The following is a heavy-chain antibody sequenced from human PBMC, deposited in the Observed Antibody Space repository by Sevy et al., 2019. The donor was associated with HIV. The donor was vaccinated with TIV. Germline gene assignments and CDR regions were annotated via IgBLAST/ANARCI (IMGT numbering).Heavy chain of an antibody. D-gene: IGHD3-16*01. CDR1: GFTFSANR. CDR3: AHETFGRFES. J-gene: IGHJ4*02. CDR2: IKADGSDK. Sequence: GGSLRLSCAASGFTFSANRTNWVRQAPGKGLEWVANIKADGSDKHYVDSVEGRFTISSDNAKNLLFLQMNSLRVEDTAVYYCAHETFGRFESWGQGTLVTVSS. V-gene: IGHV3-7*01.